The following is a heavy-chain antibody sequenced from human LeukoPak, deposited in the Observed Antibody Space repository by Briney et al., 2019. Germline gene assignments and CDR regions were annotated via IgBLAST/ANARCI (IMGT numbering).Heavy chain of an antibody. CDR1: GGSISSYY. CDR3: ARHTGYYVFAFDY. CDR2: IYYSGST. Sequence: PSETLSLTCTVSGGSISSYYWSWIRQPPGKGLEWIGYIYYSGSTNYNPSLKSRVTISVDTSKNQFSLKLSSVTAADTAVYYCARHTGYYVFAFDYWGQGTLVTVSS. D-gene: IGHD1-26*01. V-gene: IGHV4-59*08. J-gene: IGHJ4*02.